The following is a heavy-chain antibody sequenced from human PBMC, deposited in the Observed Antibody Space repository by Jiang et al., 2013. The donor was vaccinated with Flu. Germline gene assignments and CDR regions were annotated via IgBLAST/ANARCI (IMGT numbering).Heavy chain of an antibody. J-gene: IGHJ6*03. CDR1: GGSFSDYY. CDR2: INHSGST. D-gene: IGHD2-8*02. Sequence: GSGLVKPSETLSLTCAVYGGSFSDYYWSWIRQPPGKGLEWIGEINHSGSTNYNPSLKSRVTISVHTSKNQFSLKLSSVTAADTAVYYCARQYSIVLVVYASPYYYMDVWGKGTTVTVSS. CDR3: ARQYSIVLVVYASPYYYMDV. V-gene: IGHV4-34*01.